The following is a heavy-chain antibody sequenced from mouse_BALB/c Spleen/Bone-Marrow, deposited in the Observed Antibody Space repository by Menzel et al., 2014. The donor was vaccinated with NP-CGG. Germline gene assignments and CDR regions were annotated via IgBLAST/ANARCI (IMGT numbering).Heavy chain of an antibody. CDR3: TRQYGNYYAMDY. D-gene: IGHD2-10*02. CDR1: GYTFTSYW. CDR2: IYPSDSYT. Sequence: QVQLQRSGAELVRPGASVKVSCKASGYTFTSYWINWVKQRPGQGLEWIGNIYPSDSYTNYNQNFKDKATLTVDKSSSTAYMQLSSPTSEDSAVYYCTRQYGNYYAMDYWGQGTSVTVSS. J-gene: IGHJ4*01. V-gene: IGHV1-69*02.